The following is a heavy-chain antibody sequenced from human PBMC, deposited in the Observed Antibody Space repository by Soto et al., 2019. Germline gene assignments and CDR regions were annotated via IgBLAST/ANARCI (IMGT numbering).Heavy chain of an antibody. J-gene: IGHJ4*02. D-gene: IGHD2-2*01. Sequence: GGSLRLSCAASGFTFSSYAMSWVRQAPGKGLEWVSAISGSGGSTYYADSVKGRFTISRDNSKNTLYLQMNSLRAEDTAVYYCAKASIVVVPAATLSYFDYWGQGTLVTVSS. V-gene: IGHV3-23*01. CDR2: ISGSGGST. CDR1: GFTFSSYA. CDR3: AKASIVVVPAATLSYFDY.